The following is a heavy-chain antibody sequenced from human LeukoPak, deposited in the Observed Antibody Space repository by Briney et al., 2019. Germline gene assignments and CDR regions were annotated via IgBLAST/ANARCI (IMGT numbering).Heavy chain of an antibody. V-gene: IGHV4-39*01. CDR2: IYYSGST. J-gene: IGHJ4*02. CDR3: ARRRRSIVGATRFDY. D-gene: IGHD1-26*01. Sequence: PSETLSLTCTVSGGSISSSSYYWGWIRQPPGTGLEWIVSIYYSGSTYYNPSLKSRVTISVDTSKNQFSLKLSSVTAADTAVYYCARRRRSIVGATRFDYWGQGTLVTVSS. CDR1: GGSISSSSYY.